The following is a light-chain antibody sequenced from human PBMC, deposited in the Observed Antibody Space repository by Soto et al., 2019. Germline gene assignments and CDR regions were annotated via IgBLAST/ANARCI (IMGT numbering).Light chain of an antibody. Sequence: QSVLTQPASVPGSPGRSITISCTGTSSDVGGYNYVSWYQQHPGKAPKLMIYDVSNRPSGVSNRFSGSKSGNTASLTISGLQAEDEADYYCSSYTSSSTPHVFGTGTKVTVL. V-gene: IGLV2-14*01. CDR2: DVS. CDR1: SSDVGGYNY. J-gene: IGLJ1*01. CDR3: SSYTSSSTPHV.